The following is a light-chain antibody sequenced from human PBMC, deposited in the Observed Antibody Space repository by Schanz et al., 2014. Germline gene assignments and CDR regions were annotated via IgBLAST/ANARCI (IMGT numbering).Light chain of an antibody. Sequence: DIQMTQSPSSLSASVGDRVTITCRASQSISSYLNWYQQKPGKAPNLLIYTASTLQSGVPSRFSGSGSGTDFTLTISSLHPEDFAAYFCQQSYTTLWTFGQGTKVEIK. CDR2: TAS. V-gene: IGKV1-39*01. CDR1: QSISSY. CDR3: QQSYTTLWT. J-gene: IGKJ1*01.